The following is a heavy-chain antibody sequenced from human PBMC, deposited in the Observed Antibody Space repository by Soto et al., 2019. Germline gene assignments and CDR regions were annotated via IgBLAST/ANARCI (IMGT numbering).Heavy chain of an antibody. CDR2: IWYDGSNK. D-gene: IGHD2-21*02. J-gene: IGHJ4*02. V-gene: IGHV3-33*01. CDR3: ARDQGDPYFDY. Sequence: QVQLVESGGGVVQPGRSLRLSCAASGFTFSSYGMHWVRQAPGKGLEWVAVIWYDGSNKYYADSVKGRFTISRDNSKNTLYLQMNSLRAEDTAVYYCARDQGDPYFDYWGQETLVTVSS. CDR1: GFTFSSYG.